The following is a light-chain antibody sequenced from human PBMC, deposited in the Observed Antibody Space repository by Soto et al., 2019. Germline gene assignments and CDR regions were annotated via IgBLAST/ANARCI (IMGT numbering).Light chain of an antibody. J-gene: IGKJ4*01. CDR3: QQYGRSPLT. CDR1: QSVSSSY. V-gene: IGKV3-20*01. CDR2: GAS. Sequence: EIVLTQSPGTLSLSPGERATLSCRASQSVSSSYLAWYQQKPGQAPRLLIYGASSRATGIPDRFSGSGSGTDFTLTTSRLEPEDFAVYYCQQYGRSPLTFGGGTQVAIK.